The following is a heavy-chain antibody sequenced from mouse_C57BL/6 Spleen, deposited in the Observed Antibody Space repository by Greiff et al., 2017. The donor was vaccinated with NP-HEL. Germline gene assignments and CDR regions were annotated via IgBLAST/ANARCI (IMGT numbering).Heavy chain of an antibody. V-gene: IGHV5-17*01. CDR2: ISSGSSTI. Sequence: EVQGVESGGGLVKPGGSLKLSCAASGFTFSDYGMHWVRQAPEKGLEWVAYISSGSSTIYYADTVQGRFTISRANAKNTLFLQMTSRRSDDTAMYYCARAAGYAMDYWGQGTSVTVSS. CDR1: GFTFSDYG. J-gene: IGHJ4*01. CDR3: ARAAGYAMDY.